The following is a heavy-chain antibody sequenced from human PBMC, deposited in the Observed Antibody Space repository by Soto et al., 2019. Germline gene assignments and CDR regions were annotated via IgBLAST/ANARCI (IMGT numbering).Heavy chain of an antibody. CDR2: IYYSGST. V-gene: IGHV4-31*02. J-gene: IGHJ3*02. D-gene: IGHD3-9*01. CDR3: AIGEGYLDGPRPGGAFDI. Sequence: GKGLEWIGYIYYSGSTYYNPSLKSRVTISVDTSKNQFSLKLSSVTAADTAVYYCAIGEGYLDGPRPGGAFDISGQRTIVTVSS.